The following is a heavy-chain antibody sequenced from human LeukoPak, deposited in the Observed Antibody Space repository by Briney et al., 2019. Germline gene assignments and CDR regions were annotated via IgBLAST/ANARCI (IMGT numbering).Heavy chain of an antibody. J-gene: IGHJ4*02. CDR2: INHSGST. CDR3: ARVGRIAAHLDY. V-gene: IGHV4-34*01. CDR1: GGSFSGYY. D-gene: IGHD6-6*01. Sequence: SETLSLTCAVYGGSFSGYYWSWIRQPPGKGLEWIGEINHSGSTNYNPSLKSRVTISVDSSKNQFSLKLSSVTAADTAVYYCARVGRIAAHLDYWGQGTLVTVSS.